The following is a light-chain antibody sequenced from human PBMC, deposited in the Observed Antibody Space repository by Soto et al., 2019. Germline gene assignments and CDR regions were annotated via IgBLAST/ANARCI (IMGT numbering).Light chain of an antibody. CDR3: QQYYSTPFS. CDR1: QSVLYSSNNKNY. CDR2: WAS. V-gene: IGKV4-1*01. J-gene: IGKJ4*01. Sequence: DIVMTQSPDSLAVSLGERATINCKSSQSVLYSSNNKNYLAWYQQKPGQPPTLLIYWASTREFGVPDRFRGSGSGTDFTLTISSLQAEDVAVYYCQQYYSTPFSFGGGTKVDIK.